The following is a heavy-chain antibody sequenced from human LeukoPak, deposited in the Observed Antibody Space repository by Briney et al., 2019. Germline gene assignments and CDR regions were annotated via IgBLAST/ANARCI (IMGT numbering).Heavy chain of an antibody. J-gene: IGHJ4*02. V-gene: IGHV3-30*02. CDR3: AKDGRAAAGTFDY. D-gene: IGHD6-13*01. CDR1: GFTFSSYG. CDR2: IRYDGSNK. Sequence: GGSLRLSCAASGFTFSSYGMHWVRQAPGKGLEWVAFIRYDGSNKYYADSVKGRFTISRDNSKNTLYLQMNSLRPEDTAVYYCAKDGRAAAGTFDYWGQGTLVTVSP.